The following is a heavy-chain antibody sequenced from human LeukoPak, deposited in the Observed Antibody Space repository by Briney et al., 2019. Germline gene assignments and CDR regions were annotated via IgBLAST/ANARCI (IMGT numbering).Heavy chain of an antibody. D-gene: IGHD3-10*01. CDR3: ARHCITMVRGFDY. V-gene: IGHV4-34*01. J-gene: IGHJ4*02. CDR2: INHSGST. CDR1: GGSFSGYY. Sequence: SETLSLTCAVYGGSFSGYYWSWIRQPPGKGLEWIGEINHSGSTNYNPSLKSRVTISVDTSKNQFSLKLSSVTAADTAVYYCARHCITMVRGFDYWGQGTLVTVSS.